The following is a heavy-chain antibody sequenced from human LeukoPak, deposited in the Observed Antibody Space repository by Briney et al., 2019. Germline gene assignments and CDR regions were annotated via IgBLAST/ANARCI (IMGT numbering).Heavy chain of an antibody. Sequence: ASVTVSCMVSGDTLTALSMHWVRQAPGRGLEWMGGFHPEDGETIYAQNFQGRVTMTEDTSTDTAYMELSSLRSDDTAVYYCTTGKIYCSTTSCSDDYCGQGTLVTVSS. CDR2: FHPEDGET. D-gene: IGHD2-2*01. CDR1: GDTLTALS. J-gene: IGHJ4*02. V-gene: IGHV1-24*01. CDR3: TTGKIYCSTTSCSDDY.